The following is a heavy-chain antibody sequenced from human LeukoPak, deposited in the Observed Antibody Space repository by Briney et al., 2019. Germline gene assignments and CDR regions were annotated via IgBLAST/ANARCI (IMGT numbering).Heavy chain of an antibody. V-gene: IGHV3-21*04. Sequence: GGSLRLSCAASGFTFSSYSMNWVRQAPGKGLEWVSSISSSSSYIYYADSVKGRFTISRDNAKNSLYLQMNSLRAEDTAVYYCARGMITFTRDAFDIWGQGTMVTVSS. D-gene: IGHD3-16*01. J-gene: IGHJ3*02. CDR2: ISSSSSYI. CDR3: ARGMITFTRDAFDI. CDR1: GFTFSSYS.